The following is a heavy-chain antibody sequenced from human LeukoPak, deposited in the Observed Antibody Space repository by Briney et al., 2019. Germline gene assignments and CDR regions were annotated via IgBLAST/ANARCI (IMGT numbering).Heavy chain of an antibody. V-gene: IGHV3-7*04. J-gene: IGHJ4*02. CDR3: ARGWNWGLDC. CDR1: EFTLSSYW. CDR2: KKQDGSEK. Sequence: GGSLRLSCAASEFTLSSYWMSWVRQPPGKGLEWVAHKKQDGSEKYYMDSVKGRFTISRDNAKDSLYLQMNSLRAEDTAVYYCARGWNWGLDCWGQGTLVTVSS. D-gene: IGHD7-27*01.